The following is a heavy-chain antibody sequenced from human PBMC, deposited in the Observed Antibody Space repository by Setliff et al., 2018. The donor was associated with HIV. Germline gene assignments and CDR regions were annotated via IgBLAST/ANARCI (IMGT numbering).Heavy chain of an antibody. CDR2: SYYSGST. CDR1: GGSISGSNYY. D-gene: IGHD4-17*01. J-gene: IGHJ4*02. Sequence: SETLSLTCTVSGGSISGSNYYWAWIRQPPGKGLEWIGSSYYSGSTYYNPSLKSRVTISVDTSKNQFSLKLSSVTAADTAIYYCARHSRTAVPTIDYWGQGTLVTVSS. CDR3: ARHSRTAVPTIDY. V-gene: IGHV4-39*01.